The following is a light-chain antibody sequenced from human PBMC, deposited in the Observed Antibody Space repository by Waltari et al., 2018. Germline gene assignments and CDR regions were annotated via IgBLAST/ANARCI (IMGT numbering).Light chain of an antibody. CDR1: HSISSY. Sequence: DIQITQTPSSQSASVGARVTITCRARHSISSYLNWYQQKPVKAPKLLIYAASSVQSGVPSRFSGSGSGTDFTLTISSLQPEDVATYYCQQSYSTPETFGQGTKLEIK. CDR3: QQSYSTPET. V-gene: IGKV1-39*01. J-gene: IGKJ2*01. CDR2: AAS.